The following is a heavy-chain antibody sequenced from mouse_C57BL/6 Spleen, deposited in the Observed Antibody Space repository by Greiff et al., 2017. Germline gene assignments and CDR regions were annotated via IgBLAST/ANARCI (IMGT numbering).Heavy chain of an antibody. Sequence: QVQLQQPGAELVRPGTSVKLSCKASGYTFTSYWMHWVKQRPGQGLEWIGVIDPSDSYTNYNQKFKGKATLTVDTSSSTAYMQLRSLTSEYSAVYYCARSDYYCSEDYWGQGTTLTVSS. J-gene: IGHJ2*01. CDR1: GYTFTSYW. D-gene: IGHD1-1*01. V-gene: IGHV1-59*01. CDR2: IDPSDSYT. CDR3: ARSDYYCSEDY.